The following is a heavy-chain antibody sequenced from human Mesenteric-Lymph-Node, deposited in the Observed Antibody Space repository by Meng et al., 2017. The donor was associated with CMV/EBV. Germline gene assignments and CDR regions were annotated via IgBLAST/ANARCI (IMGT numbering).Heavy chain of an antibody. Sequence: ASVKVSCKASDFTFSNYVFSWVRQAPGQGPEWVGWISADNGNTEYAIKFLGRVTMTTDTSTSTAYMELRSLRSDDMAVYYCARDSSTSRMPGSDSFDIWGQGTMVTVSS. D-gene: IGHD2-2*01. CDR1: DFTFSNYV. V-gene: IGHV1-18*03. CDR3: ARDSSTSRMPGSDSFDI. J-gene: IGHJ3*02. CDR2: ISADNGNT.